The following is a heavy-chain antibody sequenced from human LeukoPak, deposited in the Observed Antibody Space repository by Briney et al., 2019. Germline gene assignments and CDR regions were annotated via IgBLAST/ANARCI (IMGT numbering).Heavy chain of an antibody. J-gene: IGHJ4*02. Sequence: PGGSLRLSCAASGFTFSSYAMSWVRQAPGKGLEWVSAISGSGGSTYYADSVKGRFTISRDNSKNTLYLQMNSLRAGDTAVYYCAKWHEQQLAFDYWGQGALVTVSS. D-gene: IGHD1/OR15-1a*01. V-gene: IGHV3-23*01. CDR1: GFTFSSYA. CDR3: AKWHEQQLAFDY. CDR2: ISGSGGST.